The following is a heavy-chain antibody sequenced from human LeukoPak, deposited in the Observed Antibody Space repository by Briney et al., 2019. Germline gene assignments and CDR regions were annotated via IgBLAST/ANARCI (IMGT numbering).Heavy chain of an antibody. CDR2: INPNSGGT. CDR3: ARRGYYYDSSGSPRDDAFDI. J-gene: IGHJ3*02. CDR1: GYTFTGYY. Sequence: ASVKVSCKASGYTFTGYYMHWVGQAPGQGLEWMGWINPNSGGTNYAQKFQGRVTMTRDTSISTAYMELSRLRSDDTAVYYCARRGYYYDSSGSPRDDAFDIWGQGTMVTVSS. D-gene: IGHD3-22*01. V-gene: IGHV1-2*02.